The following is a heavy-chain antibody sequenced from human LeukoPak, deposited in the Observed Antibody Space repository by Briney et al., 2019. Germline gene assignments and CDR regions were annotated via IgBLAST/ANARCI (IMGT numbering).Heavy chain of an antibody. CDR2: INHSGST. J-gene: IGHJ5*02. D-gene: IGHD2-2*01. CDR1: GGSFSGYY. CDR3: ARVGLSIVVPAAMTKNWFDP. V-gene: IGHV4-34*01. Sequence: SETLSLTCAVYGGSFSGYYWSWIRQPPGKGLEWIGEINHSGSTNYNPSLKSRVTISVDTSKNQFSLKLSSVTAADTAVYYCARVGLSIVVPAAMTKNWFDPWGQGTLVTVPS.